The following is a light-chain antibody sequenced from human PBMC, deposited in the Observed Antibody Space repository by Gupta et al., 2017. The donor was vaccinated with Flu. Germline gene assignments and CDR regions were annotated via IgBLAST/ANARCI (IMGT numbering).Light chain of an antibody. V-gene: IGLV7-43*01. Sequence: QTVVTQESSLTVSPGGTVTLTCTSSTGAVTSGSYPNWFQQKPGQAPRPLIYKTNNRHSWTPARFSGSLLGDTAALTISDVRPEDESEYYCLLYSSGPEFVFGGGTNLTVL. J-gene: IGLJ3*02. CDR2: KTN. CDR1: TGAVTSGSY. CDR3: LLYSSGPEFV.